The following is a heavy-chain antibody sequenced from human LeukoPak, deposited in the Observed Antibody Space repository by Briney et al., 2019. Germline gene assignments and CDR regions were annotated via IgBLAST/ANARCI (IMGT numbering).Heavy chain of an antibody. J-gene: IGHJ4*02. CDR1: GGSVINTNW. V-gene: IGHV4-4*02. CDR2: VHLDGRA. D-gene: IGHD3-3*01. Sequence: SETLSLTCGVSGGSVINTNWWTWVRQPPGKGLEWIGEVHLDGRANYNPSLESRLTMSVDVSENQVSLKLTSVTAADTAVYYCAREGGFYRPLDYSGQGTLVTVSS. CDR3: AREGGFYRPLDY.